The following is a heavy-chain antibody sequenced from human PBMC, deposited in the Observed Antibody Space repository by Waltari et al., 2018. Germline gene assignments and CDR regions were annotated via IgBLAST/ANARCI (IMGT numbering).Heavy chain of an antibody. Sequence: QVQLQESGPGLVKPSETLSLTCTVSGGTISSYYWSWIRQPPGKGLEWICYIYYSGSTNVNPSLKSRVTISVDTSKDQFSLKLSSVTAADTAVYYCAKDCITISALDTWGQGTLVTVSS. CDR1: GGTISSYY. J-gene: IGHJ5*02. V-gene: IGHV4-59*01. CDR3: AKDCITISALDT. D-gene: IGHD3-3*01. CDR2: IYYSGST.